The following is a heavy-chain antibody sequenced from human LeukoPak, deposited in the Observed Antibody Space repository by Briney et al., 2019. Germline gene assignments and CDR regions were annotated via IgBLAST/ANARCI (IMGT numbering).Heavy chain of an antibody. CDR2: ISWSSGSI. V-gene: IGHV3-9*01. Sequence: GGSLRLSCAASGFTFDDYAMHWVRQAPGKGLEWVSGISWSSGSIGYADSVKGRFTISRDNAKNSLYLQMNSLRAEDTALYYCAKGYCSSTSCYAYGMDVWGQGTTVTVSS. J-gene: IGHJ6*02. CDR3: AKGYCSSTSCYAYGMDV. D-gene: IGHD2-2*01. CDR1: GFTFDDYA.